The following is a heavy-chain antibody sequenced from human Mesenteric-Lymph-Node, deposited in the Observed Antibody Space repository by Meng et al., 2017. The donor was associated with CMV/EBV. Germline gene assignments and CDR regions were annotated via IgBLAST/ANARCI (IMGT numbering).Heavy chain of an antibody. V-gene: IGHV3-9*01. D-gene: IGHD3-3*01. CDR1: GFTFDDYA. CDR3: ATSPDFWSAYRH. J-gene: IGHJ4*02. CDR2: ISWNGGGV. Sequence: SLKISCVVSGFTFDDYAMHWVRQAPGKGLQWVSGISWNGGGVLYAVSVKGRFTISRDNAKNTVSLQMNSLRGEDTAVYYCATSPDFWSAYRHWGQGTLVTVSS.